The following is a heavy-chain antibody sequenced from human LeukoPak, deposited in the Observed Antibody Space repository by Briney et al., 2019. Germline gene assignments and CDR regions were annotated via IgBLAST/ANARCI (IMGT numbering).Heavy chain of an antibody. CDR2: ISYDGGNK. CDR1: GFTFSHYT. CDR3: ARGHYYGSGSYYKGGFDY. V-gene: IGHV3-30*01. D-gene: IGHD3-10*01. J-gene: IGHJ4*02. Sequence: QPGGSLRLSCAATGFTFSHYTMHWVRQAPGSGLEWGALISYDGGNKNYADSVKRRFTSSRDNSKNTMYLHINRLRAEDTAIYFCARGHYYGSGSYYKGGFDYWGQGNLVTVSS.